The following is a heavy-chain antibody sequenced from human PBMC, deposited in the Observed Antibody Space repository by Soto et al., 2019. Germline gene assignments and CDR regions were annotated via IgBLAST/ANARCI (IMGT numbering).Heavy chain of an antibody. CDR3: ARHGDSNWFDP. V-gene: IGHV4-39*01. CDR2: IYYSGST. Sequence: PSETLSLTCTFSGGSVSGGSYYLSWIRQPPGKGLEWIGNIYYSGSTYYNPSLKSRVTISVDTSKNQFSLKLSSVTAADTAVYYCARHGDSNWFDPWGQGTLVTVSS. CDR1: GGSVSGGSYY. D-gene: IGHD7-27*01. J-gene: IGHJ5*02.